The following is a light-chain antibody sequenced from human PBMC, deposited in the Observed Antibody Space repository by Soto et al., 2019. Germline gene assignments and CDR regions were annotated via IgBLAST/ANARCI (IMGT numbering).Light chain of an antibody. CDR3: QQYNGWPLT. CDR2: DIS. V-gene: IGKV3D-15*01. CDR1: QSVSSN. Sequence: EIVMTQSPATLSVSPGERATLSCRASQSVSSNLAWYQQKPGQAPSLLIYDISARATGIPTRFSGSGSGTEFTLTLSSLQSEDFAVYYCQQYNGWPLTFGGGTTVAIK. J-gene: IGKJ4*01.